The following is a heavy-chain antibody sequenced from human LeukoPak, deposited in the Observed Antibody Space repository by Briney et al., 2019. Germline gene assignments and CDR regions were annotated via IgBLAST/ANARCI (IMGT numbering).Heavy chain of an antibody. CDR3: ARNLVGKTDFDY. Sequence: ASVKVSCKASGYIFTNYHMHWVRQAPGQGLEWMGIIHPGGGSTSYAQKFQGRVTMTRDTFTSTVYMELSSLTSEDTAVYYCARNLVGKTDFDYWGQGTLVTVSS. CDR2: IHPGGGST. D-gene: IGHD6-19*01. CDR1: GYIFTNYH. V-gene: IGHV1-46*01. J-gene: IGHJ4*02.